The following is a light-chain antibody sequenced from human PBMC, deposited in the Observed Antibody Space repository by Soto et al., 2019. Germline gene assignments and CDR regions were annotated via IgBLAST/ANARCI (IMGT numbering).Light chain of an antibody. CDR2: RAS. V-gene: IGKV1-5*03. Sequence: DIQMTQSPSTLSASVGDRLTITCRASQSISSWLAWYQRKPGKAPKLLIYRASILESGVPSSFSGSGSGTEFTLTISSLQPDDFATYYCQQYNGYPWTFGQGTKVEV. J-gene: IGKJ1*01. CDR3: QQYNGYPWT. CDR1: QSISSW.